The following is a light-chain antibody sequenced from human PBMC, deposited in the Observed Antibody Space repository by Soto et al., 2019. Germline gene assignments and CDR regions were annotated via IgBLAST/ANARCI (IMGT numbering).Light chain of an antibody. Sequence: DIQMTQSPSSLSASVGDRVTITCRASQTVNNYINWYQQKPGDAPKLLIYIASGLQSGVPSRFNGRGSGTDFTLNLNSLQPDDVASYFCQQTYSLPVTFGGGTKVEIK. CDR2: IAS. V-gene: IGKV1-39*01. CDR3: QQTYSLPVT. CDR1: QTVNNY. J-gene: IGKJ4*01.